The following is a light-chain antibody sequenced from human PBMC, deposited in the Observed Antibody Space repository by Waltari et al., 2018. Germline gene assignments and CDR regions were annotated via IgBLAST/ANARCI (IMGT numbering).Light chain of an antibody. Sequence: QSVLTQPASMSGSPGQSITISCTGTNSDVGSYNLVSWYQQHPGKAPRLIIYYVIKRPSGVSDRFSGSKSGNTASLTVSGLQPEDEAEYFCCSYAGSSTFHVLFGGGTKLTVL. V-gene: IGLV2-23*02. J-gene: IGLJ2*01. CDR2: YVI. CDR3: CSYAGSSTFHVL. CDR1: NSDVGSYNL.